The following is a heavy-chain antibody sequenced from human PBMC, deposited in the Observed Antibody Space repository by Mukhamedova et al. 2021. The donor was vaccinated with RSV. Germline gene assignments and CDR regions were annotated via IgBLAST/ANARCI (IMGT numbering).Heavy chain of an antibody. J-gene: IGHJ4*02. V-gene: IGHV3-30-3*01. D-gene: IGHD2-2*02. CDR2: ISYDGSNK. CDR3: AREIAWGCSSTSCYTDY. Sequence: WVRQAPGKGLEWVAVISYDGSNKYYADSVKGRFTISRDNSKNTLYLQMNSLRAEDTAVYYCAREIAWGCSSTSCYTDYWGQGTLVTV.